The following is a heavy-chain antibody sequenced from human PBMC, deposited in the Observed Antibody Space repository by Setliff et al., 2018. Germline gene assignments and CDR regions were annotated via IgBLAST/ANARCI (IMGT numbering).Heavy chain of an antibody. CDR3: AREGRWDYSYPIY. J-gene: IGHJ4*02. CDR1: DDSIYSDYYF. D-gene: IGHD4-4*01. Sequence: SETLSLTWLVPDDSIYSDYYFWGWIRQPPGKGLEWIGTISSSGTSKYNSSLGGRATLSIDVPERQFALRLSSVTDADTAVYFCAREGRWDYSYPIYWGQGIRVTVSS. V-gene: IGHV4-39*01. CDR2: ISSSGTS.